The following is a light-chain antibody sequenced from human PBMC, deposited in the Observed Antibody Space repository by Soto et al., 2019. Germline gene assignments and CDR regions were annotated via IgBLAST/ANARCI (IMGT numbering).Light chain of an antibody. CDR1: SSDVGGYNY. V-gene: IGLV2-8*01. CDR3: KSYAGSNTYV. J-gene: IGLJ1*01. Sequence: QPVLTQPASVSGSPGQSITISCTGTSSDVGGYNYVSWYQQHPGKAPKLMIYEVSNRPSGVPDRFSGSKSGNTASLTVSGLQAADEADYFCKSYAGSNTYVFGSGTKVTVL. CDR2: EVS.